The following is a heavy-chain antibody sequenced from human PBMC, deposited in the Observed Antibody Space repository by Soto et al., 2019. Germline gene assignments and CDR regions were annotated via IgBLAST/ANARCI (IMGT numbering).Heavy chain of an antibody. CDR3: AKDLLPSSSSFDY. J-gene: IGHJ4*02. Sequence: EVQLLESGGGLVQPGGSLRLSCAASGFTFSSYAMSWVPQAPGKGLEWVSAISGSGGSTYYADSVKGRFTISRDNSKNTLYLQMNSLRAEDTAVYYCAKDLLPSSSSFDYWGQGTLVTVSS. CDR2: ISGSGGST. CDR1: GFTFSSYA. V-gene: IGHV3-23*01. D-gene: IGHD6-13*01.